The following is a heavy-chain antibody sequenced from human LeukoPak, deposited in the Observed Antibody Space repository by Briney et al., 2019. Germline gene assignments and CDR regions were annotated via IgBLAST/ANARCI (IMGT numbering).Heavy chain of an antibody. CDR2: IFTSVST. J-gene: IGHJ6*03. D-gene: IGHD6-13*01. CDR1: GGSISSYY. Sequence: SETLYLTCTVSGGSISSYYWSWIRQPAGQGLEWIGRIFTSVSTNYNPSLKSRVTMSVDTSKNQFSLKLGSVTAADTAVYYCASAGDSSSPGGTYYYYYYMDVWGKGTTVTVSS. V-gene: IGHV4-4*07. CDR3: ASAGDSSSPGGTYYYYYYMDV.